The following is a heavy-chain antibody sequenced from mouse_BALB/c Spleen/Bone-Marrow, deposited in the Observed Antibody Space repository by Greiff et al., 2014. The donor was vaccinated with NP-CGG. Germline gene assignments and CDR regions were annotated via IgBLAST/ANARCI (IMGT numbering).Heavy chain of an antibody. Sequence: VPLQQSGAELVKPGASVKLSCTTSGFDIKDTYMNWVKKRPEQGLEWIGRIDPANGNTKYDPKFQGKATITADTSSNTVHLQVNSLTSEDTAVYYCARGTYGLDYWGQGTTLTVSS. V-gene: IGHV14-3*02. CDR1: GFDIKDTY. CDR3: ARGTYGLDY. CDR2: IDPANGNT. J-gene: IGHJ2*01. D-gene: IGHD1-2*01.